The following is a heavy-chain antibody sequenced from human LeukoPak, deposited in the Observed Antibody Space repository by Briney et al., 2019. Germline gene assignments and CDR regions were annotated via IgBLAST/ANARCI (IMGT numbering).Heavy chain of an antibody. Sequence: SETLSLSCIVSGGSISSYYWSWMRQPPGKGLEWIGYIYYRGSTNYNPSLKSRVTISVDTSKNQFSLKLSSVTAADTAVYYCARDRIPFDYWGQGTLVIVSS. J-gene: IGHJ4*02. CDR2: IYYRGST. D-gene: IGHD2-15*01. CDR1: GGSISSYY. V-gene: IGHV4-59*01. CDR3: ARDRIPFDY.